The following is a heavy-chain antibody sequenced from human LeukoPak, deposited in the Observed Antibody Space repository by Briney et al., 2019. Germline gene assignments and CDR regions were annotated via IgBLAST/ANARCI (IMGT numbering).Heavy chain of an antibody. CDR1: GFTFSSHS. Sequence: GGSLRLSCAASGFTFSSHSMNWVRQAPGKGLEWVSSISSSSSYIYHADSVKGRFTISRDNAKNSLYLQMNSLRAEDTAVYYCARDPAHYYDSSGYLAYFDYWGQGTLVTVAS. CDR2: ISSSSSYI. D-gene: IGHD3-22*01. J-gene: IGHJ4*02. CDR3: ARDPAHYYDSSGYLAYFDY. V-gene: IGHV3-21*01.